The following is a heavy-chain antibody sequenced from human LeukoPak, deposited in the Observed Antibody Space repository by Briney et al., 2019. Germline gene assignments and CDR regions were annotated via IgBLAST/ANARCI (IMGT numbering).Heavy chain of an antibody. D-gene: IGHD3-10*01. CDR3: ARQTYYYGSGSFSFLFISGWFDP. J-gene: IGHJ5*02. CDR1: GGSFSGYY. Sequence: SETLSLTCAVYGGSFSGYYWSWIRQPPGKGLEWIGSIYYSGSTYYNPSLKSRVTISVDTSKNQSSLKLSSVTAADTAVYYCARQTYYYGSGSFSFLFISGWFDPWGQGTLVTVSS. CDR2: IYYSGST. V-gene: IGHV4-34*01.